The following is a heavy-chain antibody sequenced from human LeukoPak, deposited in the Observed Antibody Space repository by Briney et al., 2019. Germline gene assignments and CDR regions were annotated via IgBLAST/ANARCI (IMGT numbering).Heavy chain of an antibody. V-gene: IGHV4-34*01. CDR3: ARASPQRYYYDSSGYIYAGNWFDT. CDR2: INHSGST. D-gene: IGHD3-22*01. Sequence: SETLSLTCAAYGWSFSGYYWSWIRQPPGKGLEWVWEINHSGSTNYNPSLKSRFTISVDTSKNQFSLKLSSVTAADTAVYYCARASPQRYYYDSSGYIYAGNWFDTWGPGKLVTVSP. CDR1: GWSFSGYY. J-gene: IGHJ5*02.